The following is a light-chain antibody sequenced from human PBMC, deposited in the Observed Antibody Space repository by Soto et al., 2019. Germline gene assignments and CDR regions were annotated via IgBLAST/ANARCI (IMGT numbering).Light chain of an antibody. Sequence: AVQMTQSPSSLSASVGDRVTITCRASQAIRNELGWYQQKPGKAPELLIYAASSVQSGVPSRFSGSGSGTDFTLTISSLQPEDFAADYWLQDSSWPLTFGGGTKVEIK. CDR2: AAS. V-gene: IGKV1-6*01. CDR1: QAIRNE. CDR3: LQDSSWPLT. J-gene: IGKJ4*01.